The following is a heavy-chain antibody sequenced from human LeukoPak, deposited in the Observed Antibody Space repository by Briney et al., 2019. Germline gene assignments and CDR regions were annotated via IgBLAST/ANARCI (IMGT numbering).Heavy chain of an antibody. J-gene: IGHJ5*02. CDR2: MNPHSGSV. Sequence: GASVKVSCKASGYTFTSNDINWVRQATGQGLEWMGWMNPHSGSVGYAQKFQGRVIMTWDTSISTAYMELSSLTSDDTAVYYCVRVPRRVPHNWFDPWGQGTLVTVSS. V-gene: IGHV1-8*01. CDR3: VRVPRRVPHNWFDP. CDR1: GYTFTSND.